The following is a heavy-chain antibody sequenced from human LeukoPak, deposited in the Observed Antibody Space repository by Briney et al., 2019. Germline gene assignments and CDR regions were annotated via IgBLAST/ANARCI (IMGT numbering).Heavy chain of an antibody. CDR1: GFTFSSYA. J-gene: IGHJ6*02. V-gene: IGHV3-23*01. D-gene: IGHD6-13*01. Sequence: PGGSLRLSCAASGFTFSSYAMSWVRQAPGKGLEWVSAISGSGGSTYYADSVKGRFTISRDNSKNTLYLQMNNLRAEDTAVYYCAKWRIAAAGPYYYGMDVWGQGTTVTVSS. CDR3: AKWRIAAAGPYYYGMDV. CDR2: ISGSGGST.